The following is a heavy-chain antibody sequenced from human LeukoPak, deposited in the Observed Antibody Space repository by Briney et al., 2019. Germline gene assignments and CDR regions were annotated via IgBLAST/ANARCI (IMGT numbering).Heavy chain of an antibody. V-gene: IGHV3-7*01. CDR3: ARNTYYYDSSGYWAYDY. CDR2: IKQDGSEK. D-gene: IGHD3-22*01. CDR1: GFTFSCYW. J-gene: IGHJ4*02. Sequence: GGSLRLSCAASGFTFSCYWMSWVRQAPGKGLEWVANIKQDGSEKYYVDSVKGRFTISRDNAKNSLYLQMNSLRAEDTAVYYCARNTYYYDSSGYWAYDYWGQGTLVTVSS.